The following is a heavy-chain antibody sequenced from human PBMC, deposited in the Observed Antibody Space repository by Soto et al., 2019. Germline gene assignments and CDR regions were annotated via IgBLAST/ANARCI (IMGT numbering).Heavy chain of an antibody. CDR3: ASSVFP. V-gene: IGHV4-31*01. CDR2: SYYSGST. CDR1: GGSISSGGYY. Sequence: QVQLQESGPGLVKPSQTLSLTCTVSGGSISSGGYYWNWIRKHPGKGLEWIGYSYYSGSTYYNPSLKRQVTRSVDTSKEQFSLKLSSVTAADTAVYYCASSVFPWGQGTLVTVSS. D-gene: IGHD6-19*01. J-gene: IGHJ5*02.